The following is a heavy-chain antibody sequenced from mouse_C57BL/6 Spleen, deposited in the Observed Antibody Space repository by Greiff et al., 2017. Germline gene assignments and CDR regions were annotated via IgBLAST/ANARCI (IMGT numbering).Heavy chain of an antibody. CDR2: IDPENGDT. J-gene: IGHJ2*01. CDR3: TKPITTVVGFDY. D-gene: IGHD1-1*01. Sequence: EVQLQQSGAELVRPGASVKLSCTASGFNIKDDYMHWVKQRPEQGLEWIGWIDPENGDTEYASKFQGKATITADTSSNTAYLQLSSLTSEDTAVYYCTKPITTVVGFDYLGQGTTLTVSS. CDR1: GFNIKDDY. V-gene: IGHV14-4*01.